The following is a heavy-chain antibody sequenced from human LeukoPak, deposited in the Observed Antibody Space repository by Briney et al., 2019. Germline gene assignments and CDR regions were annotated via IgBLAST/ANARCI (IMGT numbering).Heavy chain of an antibody. D-gene: IGHD3-3*01. Sequence: GGSXRLSCAASGFTVNRNYMSWVGQAPGKCLDWVSMIYSVSITYYAASVQRTFTISIYNPKNTLYLQMTTLRAEDTAVYYCASGFYGMDVWGQGTTVTVSS. CDR2: IYSVSIT. CDR3: ASGFYGMDV. J-gene: IGHJ6*02. V-gene: IGHV3-66*01. CDR1: GFTVNRNY.